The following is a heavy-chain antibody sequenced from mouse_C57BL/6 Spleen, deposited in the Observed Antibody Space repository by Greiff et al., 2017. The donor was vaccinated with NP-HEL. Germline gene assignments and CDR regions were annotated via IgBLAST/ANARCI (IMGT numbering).Heavy chain of an antibody. CDR2: INPSSGYT. D-gene: IGHD2-4*01. V-gene: IGHV1-7*01. CDR1: GYTFTSYW. J-gene: IGHJ3*01. CDR3: ARGGLRMGFAY. Sequence: QVQLQQSGAELAKPGASVKLSCKASGYTFTSYWMHWVNQRPGQGLEWIGYINPSSGYTNYNQKFKDKATLTADKSSSTAYMQLSSLTSEDSAVYYCARGGLRMGFAYWGQGTLVTVSA.